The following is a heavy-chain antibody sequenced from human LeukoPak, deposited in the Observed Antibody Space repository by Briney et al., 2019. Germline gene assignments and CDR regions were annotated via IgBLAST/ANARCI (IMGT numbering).Heavy chain of an antibody. D-gene: IGHD2-15*01. J-gene: IGHJ3*02. CDR1: GGSVSSGSYY. CDR2: IYYSGST. V-gene: IGHV4-61*01. Sequence: SETLSLTCTVSGGSVSSGSYYWSWIRQPPGTGLEWIGYIYYSGSTNYNPSLKSRVTISVDTSKNQFSLKLSSVTAADTAVYYCARDHCSGGSCYFRSGAFDIWGQGTMVTVSS. CDR3: ARDHCSGGSCYFRSGAFDI.